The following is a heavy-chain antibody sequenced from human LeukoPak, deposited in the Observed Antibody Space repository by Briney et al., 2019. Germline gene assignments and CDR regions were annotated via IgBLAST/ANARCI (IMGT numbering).Heavy chain of an antibody. J-gene: IGHJ3*02. CDR3: AKDREYSYVYDAFDI. CDR2: MSGSGGST. V-gene: IGHV3-23*01. Sequence: GGSLRLSCAASGFTFSSYAMSWVRQAPGKGLEWVSGMSGSGGSTYYADSVKGRFTISRDNSKNTLYLRMNTLRAEDTAVYYCAKDREYSYVYDAFDIWGQGTLVTVSS. CDR1: GFTFSSYA. D-gene: IGHD3-16*01.